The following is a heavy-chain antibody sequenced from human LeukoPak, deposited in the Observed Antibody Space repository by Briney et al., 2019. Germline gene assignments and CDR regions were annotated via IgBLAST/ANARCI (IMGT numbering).Heavy chain of an antibody. J-gene: IGHJ3*01. CDR3: ARGFRAFDF. CDR2: ISSTSTSI. V-gene: IGHV3-21*01. CDR1: GFTFSSHT. Sequence: PGGSLRLSCAASGFTFSSHTMNWVRQAPGKGLEWVSSISSTSTSIYHADSVKGRFTNSRDNTKNSLYLQMDSLRAEDTAVYYCARGFRAFDFWAQGTMVTVSS.